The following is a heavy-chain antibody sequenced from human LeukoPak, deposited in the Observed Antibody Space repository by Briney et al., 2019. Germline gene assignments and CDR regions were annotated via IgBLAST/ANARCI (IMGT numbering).Heavy chain of an antibody. CDR2: IKQDGSER. D-gene: IGHD2-2*01. Sequence: GGSLRLSCAASGFTFSNYWMTWVRQAPGKGLEWVANIKQDGSERYYVDSVKGRFTISRDNAKNSLYLQMNSLRAEDTAVYYCAKSQLLYYNWLDPWGQGTLVTVSS. V-gene: IGHV3-7*03. CDR3: AKSQLLYYNWLDP. CDR1: GFTFSNYW. J-gene: IGHJ5*02.